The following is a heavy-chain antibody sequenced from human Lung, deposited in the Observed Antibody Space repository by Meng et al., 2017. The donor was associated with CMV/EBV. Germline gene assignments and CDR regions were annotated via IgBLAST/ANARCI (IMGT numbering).Heavy chain of an antibody. CDR3: ARVMVNYDYVWGSYRYTHYFDY. Sequence: GYYWSWLRPPPGKGLEWIGEINHSGSTNYNPSLKSRVTISVDTSTNQFSLKLSSVTAADTAVYYCARVMVNYDYVWGSYRYTHYFDYWGQGTLVTVSS. V-gene: IGHV4-34*01. CDR1: GYY. J-gene: IGHJ4*02. D-gene: IGHD3-16*02. CDR2: INHSGST.